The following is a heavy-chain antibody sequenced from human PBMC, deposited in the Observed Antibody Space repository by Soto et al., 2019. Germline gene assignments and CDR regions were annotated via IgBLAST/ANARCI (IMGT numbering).Heavy chain of an antibody. D-gene: IGHD3-16*02. CDR2: ISGSGGST. J-gene: IGHJ4*02. Sequence: EVQLLESGGGLVQPGGSLRLSCAASGFTFSSYAMSWVRQAPGKGLEWVSAISGSGGSTYYADSVKGRFTISRDNSKNTMYLQMNSLRAEDTAVYYCEKDWGLIMITFGGVIVSPCFDYWGQGTLVTVSS. CDR3: EKDWGLIMITFGGVIVSPCFDY. V-gene: IGHV3-23*01. CDR1: GFTFSSYA.